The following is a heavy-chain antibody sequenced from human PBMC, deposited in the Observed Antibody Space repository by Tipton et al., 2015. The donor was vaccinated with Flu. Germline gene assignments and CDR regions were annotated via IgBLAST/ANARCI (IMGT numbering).Heavy chain of an antibody. CDR3: ARRDYSNYVSDPKSWFDP. V-gene: IGHV3-30-3*01. Sequence: RSLRLSCVASGFTFSSSLMHWVRQAPGKGLEWVAMISYDGSDEVYTDSVKGRFTISRDNSKNTLYLQVDSLRAEDTAVYYCARRDYSNYVSDPKSWFDPWGQGILVTVSS. D-gene: IGHD4-11*01. J-gene: IGHJ5*02. CDR1: GFTFSSSL. CDR2: ISYDGSDE.